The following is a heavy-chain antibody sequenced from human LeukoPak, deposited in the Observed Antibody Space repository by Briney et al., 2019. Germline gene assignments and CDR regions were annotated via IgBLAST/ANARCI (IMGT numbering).Heavy chain of an antibody. CDR3: AREGDDYYNSRKFDY. CDR1: GGSISSGSYY. J-gene: IGHJ4*02. D-gene: IGHD3-22*01. Sequence: PSQTLSLTCTVSGGSISSGSYYWSWIRQPAGKGLEWIGRIYTSGSTNYNPSLKSRVTISVDTSKSQFSLKLSSVTAADTAVYYCAREGDDYYNSRKFDYWGQGTLVTVSS. V-gene: IGHV4-61*02. CDR2: IYTSGST.